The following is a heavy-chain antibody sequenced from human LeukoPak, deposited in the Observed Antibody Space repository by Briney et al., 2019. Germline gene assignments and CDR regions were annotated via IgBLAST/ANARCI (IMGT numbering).Heavy chain of an antibody. CDR2: IYYSGST. CDR1: GGSISSGGNY. J-gene: IGHJ3*02. D-gene: IGHD2-8*01. V-gene: IGHV4-31*11. Sequence: SETLSLTCAVSGGSISSGGNYWSWIRQHPGKGLEWIGYIYYSGSTYYNPSLKSRVTISVDTSKNQFSLKLSSVTAADTAVYYCARDDKYCTKGVCYPGAFDIWGQGTTVTVSS. CDR3: ARDDKYCTKGVCYPGAFDI.